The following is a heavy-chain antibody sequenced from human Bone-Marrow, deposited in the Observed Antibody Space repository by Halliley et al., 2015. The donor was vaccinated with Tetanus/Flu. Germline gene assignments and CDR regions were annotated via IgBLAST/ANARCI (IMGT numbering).Heavy chain of an antibody. CDR3: ARASRSSTSCPFDY. J-gene: IGHJ4*02. CDR1: GFTFSDYY. D-gene: IGHD2-2*01. V-gene: IGHV3-11*06. CDR2: ISSTSHYT. Sequence: AASGFTFSDYYMSWIRQAPGKGLEIISYISSTSHYTNYADSVKGRFTSSRDNAKNSLYLQMNSLKAEDAAVYYCARASRSSTSCPFDYWGQGTLVTVSS.